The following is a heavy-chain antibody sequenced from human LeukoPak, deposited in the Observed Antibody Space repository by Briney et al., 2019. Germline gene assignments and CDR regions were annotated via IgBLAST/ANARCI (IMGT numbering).Heavy chain of an antibody. CDR2: INHSGST. CDR1: GGSFSGY. Sequence: SETLSLTCAVYGGSFSGYWSWIRPPPGKGLEWIGEINHSGSTNYNPSLKSRVTISVDTSKNQFSLKLSSFTAADPAFFYCAKISSVDNDFWSGYRPPPYYMDVWAKGPRSPSP. D-gene: IGHD3-3*01. CDR3: AKISSVDNDFWSGYRPPPYYMDV. J-gene: IGHJ6*03. V-gene: IGHV4-34*01.